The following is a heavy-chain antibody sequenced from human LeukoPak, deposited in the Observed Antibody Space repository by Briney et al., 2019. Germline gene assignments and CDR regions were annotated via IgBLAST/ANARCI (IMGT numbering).Heavy chain of an antibody. CDR1: GGSISSGVYY. Sequence: SETLSLTCTVSGGSISSGVYYWSWIRQHPGKGLEWIGYIYYSGSTYYNSSLKSRVTISVDTSKNQFSLNLSSVTAADTAVYYCASREGVRVGYFDYWGQGTLVTVSS. D-gene: IGHD3-10*01. CDR2: IYYSGST. J-gene: IGHJ4*02. V-gene: IGHV4-31*03. CDR3: ASREGVRVGYFDY.